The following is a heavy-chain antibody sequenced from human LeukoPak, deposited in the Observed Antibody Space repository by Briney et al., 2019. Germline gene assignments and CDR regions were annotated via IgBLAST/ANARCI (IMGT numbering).Heavy chain of an antibody. D-gene: IGHD6-19*01. Sequence: GGSLRLSCAASGFTFSSYWMSWVRQAPGKGLEWVANIKQDGSEKYYVDSVKGRFTISRDNAKNSLYLQMNSLRAEDTAVYYCASGEQWLEEGGGYFDYWGQGTLVTVSS. CDR2: IKQDGSEK. V-gene: IGHV3-7*01. J-gene: IGHJ4*02. CDR1: GFTFSSYW. CDR3: ASGEQWLEEGGGYFDY.